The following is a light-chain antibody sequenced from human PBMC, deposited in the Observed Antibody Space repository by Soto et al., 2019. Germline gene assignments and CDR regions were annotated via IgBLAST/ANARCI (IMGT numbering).Light chain of an antibody. Sequence: DIQMTQSPSTLSASVGDRVTITCRASQSISSWLAWYQQKTGKAPKLLIYDDSSLESGVPSRFSGSGSGTDFTLTISSLQPEDFATYYCQQLNNYPSTFGGGTKVDIK. CDR1: QSISSW. V-gene: IGKV1-5*01. CDR2: DDS. J-gene: IGKJ4*01. CDR3: QQLNNYPST.